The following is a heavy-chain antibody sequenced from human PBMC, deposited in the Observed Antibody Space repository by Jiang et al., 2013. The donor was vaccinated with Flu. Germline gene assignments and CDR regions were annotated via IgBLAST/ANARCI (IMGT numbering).Heavy chain of an antibody. V-gene: IGHV4-61*01. D-gene: IGHD3-22*01. J-gene: IGHJ4*02. CDR1: GGSVSSGSYY. CDR2: IYYSGST. CDR3: ARAPRYYYDSSGYYYFDY. Sequence: GLVKPSETLSLTCTVSGGSVSSGSYYWSWIRQPPGKGLEWIGYIYYSGSTNYNPSLKSRVTISVDTSKNQFSLKLSSVTAADTAVYYCARAPRYYYDSSGYYYFDYWGQGTLVTVSS.